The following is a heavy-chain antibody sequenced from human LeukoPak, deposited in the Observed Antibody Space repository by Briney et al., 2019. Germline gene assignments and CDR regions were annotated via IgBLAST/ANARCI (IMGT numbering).Heavy chain of an antibody. CDR1: GFTFSSYW. Sequence: PGGSLRLPCAASGFTFSSYWMHWVRQAPGKGLVWVSRINSDGSSTSYADSVKGRFTISRDNAKNTLYLQMNSLRAEDTAVYYCAMVGTVPDYYYYGMDVWGQGTTVTVSS. V-gene: IGHV3-74*01. J-gene: IGHJ6*02. D-gene: IGHD2-2*01. CDR2: INSDGSST. CDR3: AMVGTVPDYYYYGMDV.